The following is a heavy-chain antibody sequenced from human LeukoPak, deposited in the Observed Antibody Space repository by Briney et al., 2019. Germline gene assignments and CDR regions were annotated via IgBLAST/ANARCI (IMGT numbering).Heavy chain of an antibody. V-gene: IGHV4-59*08. CDR1: GGSISSYY. J-gene: IGHJ5*02. CDR2: IYYSGST. CDR3: ASSYCSGGSCYNP. Sequence: PSETPSLTCTVSGGSISSYYWSWIRQPPGKGLEWIGYIYYSGSTNYNPSLKSRVTISVDTSKNQFSLKLSSVTAADTAVYYCASSYCSGGSCYNPWGQGTLVTVSS. D-gene: IGHD2-15*01.